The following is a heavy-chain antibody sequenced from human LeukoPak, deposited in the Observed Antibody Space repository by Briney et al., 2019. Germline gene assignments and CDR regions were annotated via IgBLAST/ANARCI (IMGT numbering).Heavy chain of an antibody. V-gene: IGHV4-4*07. CDR1: GGSISSYY. CDR3: ARVQGSGWPYYYYYYMDV. CDR2: IYTSGST. Sequence: SETLSLTCTVSGGSISSYYWSWIRQPAGKGLEWIGRIYTSGSTNYNPSLKSRVTMSVDTSKNQFSLKLSSVTAADTAVYYCARVQGSGWPYYYYYYMDVWGKGTTVTVSS. D-gene: IGHD6-19*01. J-gene: IGHJ6*03.